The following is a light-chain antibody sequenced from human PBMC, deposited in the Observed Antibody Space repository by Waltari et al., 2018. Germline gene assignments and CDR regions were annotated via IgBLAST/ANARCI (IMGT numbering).Light chain of an antibody. CDR3: QQYDKWPYT. V-gene: IGKV3-15*01. CDR2: GAS. J-gene: IGKJ2*01. Sequence: EIVMTQSTATLSVSPGERATVSCRASQDFNSNLAWYQQKHGQAPRLLIYGASTRATGTPARFSGSASGTEFTLTISSLQSEDFAIYYCQQYDKWPYTFGQGTKLEIK. CDR1: QDFNSN.